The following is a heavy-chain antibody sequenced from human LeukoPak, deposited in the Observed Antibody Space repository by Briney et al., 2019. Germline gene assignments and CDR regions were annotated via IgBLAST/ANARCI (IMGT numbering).Heavy chain of an antibody. CDR2: IVVGSGNT. V-gene: IGHV1-58*02. CDR1: GFAFTSSA. CDR3: AAGVKSAVTTTFDY. D-gene: IGHD4-17*01. J-gene: IGHJ4*02. Sequence: ASVKVSCKASGFAFTSSAIQWVRQARGQRLEWIGWIVVGSGNTMYAQKFQERVTITRDMSTSTAYMELSSLRSDDTAVYYCAAGVKSAVTTTFDYWGQGTLVTVSS.